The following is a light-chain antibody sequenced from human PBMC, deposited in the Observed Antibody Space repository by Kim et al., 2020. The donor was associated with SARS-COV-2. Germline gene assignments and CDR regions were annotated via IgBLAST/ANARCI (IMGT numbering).Light chain of an antibody. CDR1: SSNIVTTT. CDR3: AAWNDSLNWV. CDR2: SNN. J-gene: IGLJ3*02. V-gene: IGLV1-44*01. Sequence: PGQRVTISCSGSSSNIVTTTVNWYRQLPGTAPKLLIYSNNPRPSGVPDRFSGSKSGPSASLAISGLQSEDEADYYCAAWNDSLNWVFGGGTKVTVL.